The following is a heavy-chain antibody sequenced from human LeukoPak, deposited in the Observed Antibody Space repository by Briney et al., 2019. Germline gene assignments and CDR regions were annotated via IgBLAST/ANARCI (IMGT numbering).Heavy chain of an antibody. Sequence: ASVKVSCKASGYTFIGYYLHWVRQAPGQGLEWMGWTNPNSGGAHYAQKFQGRVTMTRDTSISTAYMELSSLRSDDTAVYYCARVGLGYRYDNWFDPWGQGTLVTVSS. D-gene: IGHD5-18*01. V-gene: IGHV1-2*02. CDR1: GYTFIGYY. CDR3: ARVGLGYRYDNWFDP. CDR2: TNPNSGGA. J-gene: IGHJ5*02.